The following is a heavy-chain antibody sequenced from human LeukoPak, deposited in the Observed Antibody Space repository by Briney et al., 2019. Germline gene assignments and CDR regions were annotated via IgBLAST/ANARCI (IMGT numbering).Heavy chain of an antibody. Sequence: SETLSLTCTVSGGSISSSNYYWGWIRQPPGKGLEWIGSIYYSGSTYYNPSLKSRVTISVDTSKNQFSLKLSSVTAADTAVYYCARDGGDSSGYYHDYWGQGTLVTVSS. CDR1: GGSISSSNYY. CDR3: ARDGGDSSGYYHDY. D-gene: IGHD3-22*01. V-gene: IGHV4-39*07. J-gene: IGHJ4*02. CDR2: IYYSGST.